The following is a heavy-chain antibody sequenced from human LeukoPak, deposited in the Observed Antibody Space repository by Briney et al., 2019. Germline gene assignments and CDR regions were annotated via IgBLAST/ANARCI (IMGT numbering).Heavy chain of an antibody. J-gene: IGHJ4*02. V-gene: IGHV4-59*01. CDR3: ARGYYDYVWGSYRIHFDY. CDR2: IYYSGST. Sequence: SETLSLTCTVSGGSISSYYWSWIRQPPGKGLEWIGYIYYSGSTNYNPSLKSRVTISVDTSKNQFSLKLSSVTAADMAVYYCARGYYDYVWGSYRIHFDYWGQGTLVTVSS. D-gene: IGHD3-16*02. CDR1: GGSISSYY.